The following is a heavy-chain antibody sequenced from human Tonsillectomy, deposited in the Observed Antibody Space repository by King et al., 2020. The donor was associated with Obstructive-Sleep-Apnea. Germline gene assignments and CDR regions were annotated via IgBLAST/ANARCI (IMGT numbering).Heavy chain of an antibody. CDR2: IYYSGTT. D-gene: IGHD2/OR15-2a*01. Sequence: VQLQESGPGLVKPSQTLSLTCTVSGGSISSGDYYWSWIRQPPGKGLEWIGYIYYSGTTVYNPSLKSRLTMSLDTTRNQVSLKLSSVTAADTAVYYCASQLQPKYRYYFGMDVWGQGTTVTVSS. CDR3: ASQLQPKYRYYFGMDV. J-gene: IGHJ6*02. CDR1: GGSISSGDYY. V-gene: IGHV4-30-4*01.